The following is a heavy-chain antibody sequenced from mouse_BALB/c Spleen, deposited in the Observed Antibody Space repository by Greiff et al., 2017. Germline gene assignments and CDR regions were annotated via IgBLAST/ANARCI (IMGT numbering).Heavy chain of an antibody. CDR1: GYTFSSYW. CDR2: ILPGSGST. CDR3: ARRVYYYGSSWYFDV. J-gene: IGHJ1*01. V-gene: IGHV1-9*01. Sequence: QVQLQQSGAELMKPGASVKISCKATGYTFSSYWIEWVKQRPGHGLEWIGEILPGSGSTNYNEKFKGKATFTADTSSNTAYMQLSSLTSEDSAVYSGARRVYYYGSSWYFDVWGAGTTVTVSS. D-gene: IGHD1-1*01.